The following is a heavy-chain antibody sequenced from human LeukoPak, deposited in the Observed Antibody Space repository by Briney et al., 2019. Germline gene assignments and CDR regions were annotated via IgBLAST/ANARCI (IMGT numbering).Heavy chain of an antibody. Sequence: GGSLRLSCAASGFTFSSYGMHWVRQAPGKGLEWVAVISYDGSNKYYADSVKGRFTISRDNSKNTLYLQMSSLRAEDTAVYYCARVVGHVDYWGQGTLVTVSS. CDR3: ARVVGHVDY. CDR1: GFTFSSYG. CDR2: ISYDGSNK. J-gene: IGHJ4*02. V-gene: IGHV3-30*19.